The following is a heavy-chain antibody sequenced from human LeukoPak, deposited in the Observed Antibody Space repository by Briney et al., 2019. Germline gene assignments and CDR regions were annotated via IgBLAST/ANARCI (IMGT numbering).Heavy chain of an antibody. D-gene: IGHD6-13*01. CDR3: ASPVMYSSSWYLDDAFDI. Sequence: PGESLKISCKGSGYSFTSYWIGWVRQMPGKGLEWMGIIYPGDSDTRYSPSFQGQVTISADKSISTAYLQWSSLKASDTAMYYCASPVMYSSSWYLDDAFDIWGQGTMVTVSS. CDR2: IYPGDSDT. J-gene: IGHJ3*02. V-gene: IGHV5-51*01. CDR1: GYSFTSYW.